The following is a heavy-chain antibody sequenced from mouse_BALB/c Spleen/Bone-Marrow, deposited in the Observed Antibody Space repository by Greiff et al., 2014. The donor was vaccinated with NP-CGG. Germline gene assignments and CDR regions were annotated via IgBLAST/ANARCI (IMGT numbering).Heavy chain of an antibody. V-gene: IGHV4-1*02. CDR2: INPDSRTI. D-gene: IGHD1-2*01. J-gene: IGHJ3*01. Sequence: EVHLVESGGGLVQPGGSLELSCAASGFDFSGYWMTWVRQAPGKGLEWIGEINPDSRTINYKPSLKEKFIMSRDNAKNTLYLQMSKVRSEDTALYYCARNGYYGWMTYWGQGTLVTVSA. CDR1: GFDFSGYW. CDR3: ARNGYYGWMTY.